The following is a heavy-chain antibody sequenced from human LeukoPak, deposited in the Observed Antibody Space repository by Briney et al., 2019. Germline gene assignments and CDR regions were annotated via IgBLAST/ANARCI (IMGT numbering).Heavy chain of an antibody. Sequence: SETLSLTCTVSGVSISSYHWTWIRQPPGGGLEWIGHIYNSGSTNYNPSLRGRVTISLDTSKNQFSLKLSSVTAADTAVYYCARVSYSSSWYGEDYWGQGTLVTVSS. V-gene: IGHV4-4*08. CDR3: ARVSYSSSWYGEDY. CDR2: IYNSGST. CDR1: GVSISSYH. D-gene: IGHD6-13*01. J-gene: IGHJ4*02.